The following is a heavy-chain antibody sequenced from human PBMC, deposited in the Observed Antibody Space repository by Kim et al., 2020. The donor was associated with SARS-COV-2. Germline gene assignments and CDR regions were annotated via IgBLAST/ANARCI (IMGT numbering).Heavy chain of an antibody. V-gene: IGHV3-23*01. CDR2: ISDSGGDT. J-gene: IGHJ4*02. CDR1: GFTFSTYA. Sequence: GGSLRLSCAASGFTFSTYAMNWVRQAPGKGLEWVSGISDSGGDTSYADSVKGRCTISRDNSKKTLWLQMNSLRVEDTAIYYCVKGDWFDYWGQGTLVTVSS. D-gene: IGHD3-9*01. CDR3: VKGDWFDY.